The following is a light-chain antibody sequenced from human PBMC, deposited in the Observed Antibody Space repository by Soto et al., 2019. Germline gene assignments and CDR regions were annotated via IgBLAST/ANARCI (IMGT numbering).Light chain of an antibody. CDR3: QQSYKILT. V-gene: IGKV1-39*01. CDR2: AAS. J-gene: IGKJ4*01. Sequence: DIQLTQSPASLSASVGDRVTITCRASDNIGSNLNWYQHQTGTAPKLLIYAASSLQGGVPSRFSGSGYGTQSTLTISGLQTEDFATHYCQQSYKILTFGGGTKVDIK. CDR1: DNIGSN.